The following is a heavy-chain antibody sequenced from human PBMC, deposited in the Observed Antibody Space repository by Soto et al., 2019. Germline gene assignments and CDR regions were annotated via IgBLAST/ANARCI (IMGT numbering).Heavy chain of an antibody. CDR3: ARGQSCTGGYRFDP. CDR2: VNPSDGYT. CDR1: GYTFTSNY. Sequence: ASVKVSCKAPGYTFTSNYIHWVRQAPGQGPEWVGIVNPSDGYTNYAQKFQGRVTMTRDTSTSTVYMDLSSLRSEDTAVYYCARGQSCTGGYRFDPWGQGILVTVSS. V-gene: IGHV1-46*01. J-gene: IGHJ5*02. D-gene: IGHD2-8*02.